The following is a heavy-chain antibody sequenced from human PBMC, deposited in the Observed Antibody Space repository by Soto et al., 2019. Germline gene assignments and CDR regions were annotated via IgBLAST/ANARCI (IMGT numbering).Heavy chain of an antibody. V-gene: IGHV3-23*01. J-gene: IGHJ4*02. CDR1: GFTFSSYA. CDR3: AKLSDMYVVVIHCDY. CDR2: VSGSGGST. Sequence: EVQLLESGGGLVQPGGSLRLSCAASGFTFSSYAMSWVRQAPGKGLEWVSAVSGSGGSTYYADSVKGRFTISRDNSKNTLYLQMNSLRAEDTAVYYCAKLSDMYVVVIHCDYWGQGTLVTVSS. D-gene: IGHD3-22*01.